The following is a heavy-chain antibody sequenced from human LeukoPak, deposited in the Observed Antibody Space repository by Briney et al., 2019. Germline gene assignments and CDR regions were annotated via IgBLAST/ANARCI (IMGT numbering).Heavy chain of an antibody. Sequence: ASVKVSCKASGGTFSGYAISWVRQAPGQGLEWMGGIIPIFGTANYAQKFQGRVTITADKSTSTAYMELSSLRSEDTAVYYCARLNSTSWYNWFDPWGQGTLVTVSS. V-gene: IGHV1-69*06. CDR3: ARLNSTSWYNWFDP. CDR2: IIPIFGTA. CDR1: GGTFSGYA. J-gene: IGHJ5*02. D-gene: IGHD2-2*01.